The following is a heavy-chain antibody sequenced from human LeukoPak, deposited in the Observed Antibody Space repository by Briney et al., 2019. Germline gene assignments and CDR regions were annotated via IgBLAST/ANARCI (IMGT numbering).Heavy chain of an antibody. D-gene: IGHD5-18*01. CDR2: INPNSGGT. V-gene: IGHV1-2*02. Sequence: GASVKVSCKASGYTFNGYFMHWVRQAPGQGLEWMGWINPNSGGTNYAQKFQGRVTMTVDPSSNTAHMELSNLRSDDTAMYYCARDFGWIQPQWGYYYYGMDVWGQGTTVTVSS. CDR3: ARDFGWIQPQWGYYYYGMDV. J-gene: IGHJ6*02. CDR1: GYTFNGYF.